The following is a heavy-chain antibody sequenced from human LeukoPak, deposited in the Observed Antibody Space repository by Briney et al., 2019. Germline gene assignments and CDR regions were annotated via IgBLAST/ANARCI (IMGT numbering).Heavy chain of an antibody. CDR2: IGGSSGST. Sequence: GGSLRLSCAASGFTFSIYGLSWFRQAPGKGLEWVSSIGGSSGSTYYADSVKGRFTVSRDNSKNTLYLQMNYLRAEDTAVYYCAKDLLGDSFWGQGTLVTVSS. V-gene: IGHV3-23*01. J-gene: IGHJ4*02. CDR3: AKDLLGDSF. D-gene: IGHD2-21*02. CDR1: GFTFSIYG.